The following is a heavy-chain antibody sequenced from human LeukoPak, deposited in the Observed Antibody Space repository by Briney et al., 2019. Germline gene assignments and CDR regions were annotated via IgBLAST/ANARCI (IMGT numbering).Heavy chain of an antibody. J-gene: IGHJ4*02. CDR2: IGTSSTTI. Sequence: PGGSLRLSCAASGFTFSSYTMNWVRQPPGKGLEWVSNIGTSSTTIYYADSVKGRFTISRDNSKNTLYLQMNSLRAEDTAVYYCAKGGERPFGLYSSSWYADYWGQGALVTVSS. D-gene: IGHD6-13*01. V-gene: IGHV3-48*01. CDR1: GFTFSSYT. CDR3: AKGGERPFGLYSSSWYADY.